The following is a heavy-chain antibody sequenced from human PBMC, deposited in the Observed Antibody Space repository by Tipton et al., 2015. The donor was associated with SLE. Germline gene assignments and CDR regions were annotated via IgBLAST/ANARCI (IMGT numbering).Heavy chain of an antibody. CDR2: IYYAGTT. V-gene: IGHV4-59*01. J-gene: IGHJ3*01. CDR3: ARQRNWNRRGALDV. CDR1: GGSMGTYY. D-gene: IGHD1-1*01. Sequence: TLSLTCSVYGGSMGTYYWSWIRQSPERGLEWIGHIYYAGTTNYNPSLESRVTMSVDTSSNQIFLRVSSVTAGDTAIYYCARQRNWNRRGALDVWGQGTMVTVSS.